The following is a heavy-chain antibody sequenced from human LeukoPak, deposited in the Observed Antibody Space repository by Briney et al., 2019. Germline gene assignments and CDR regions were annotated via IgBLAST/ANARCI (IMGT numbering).Heavy chain of an antibody. D-gene: IGHD3-10*01. CDR1: GGSISSYY. CDR3: ARGQYCYGSLVLFDY. Sequence: SETLSLTCTVSGGSISSYYWSWIRQPPGKGLEWIGYIYYSGSTNYNPSLKSRVTISVDTSKNQFSLKLSSVTAADTAVYYCARGQYCYGSLVLFDYWGQGTLVTVSS. V-gene: IGHV4-59*01. J-gene: IGHJ4*02. CDR2: IYYSGST.